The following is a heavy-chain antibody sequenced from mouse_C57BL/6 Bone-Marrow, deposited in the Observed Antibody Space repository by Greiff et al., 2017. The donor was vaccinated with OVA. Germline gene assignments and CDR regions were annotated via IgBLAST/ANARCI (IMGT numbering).Heavy chain of an antibody. D-gene: IGHD1-1*01. CDR2: INPSSGYT. V-gene: IGHV1-4*01. J-gene: IGHJ2*01. CDR1: GYTFTSYT. CDR3: ARWGLRYSGSSSYFDY. Sequence: QVQLQQSGAELARPGASVKMSCKASGYTFTSYTMHWVKQRPGQGLEWIGYINPSSGYTKYNQKFKDKATLTADKSSSTAYMQLSSLTSEDSAVYYCARWGLRYSGSSSYFDYWGQGTTLTVSS.